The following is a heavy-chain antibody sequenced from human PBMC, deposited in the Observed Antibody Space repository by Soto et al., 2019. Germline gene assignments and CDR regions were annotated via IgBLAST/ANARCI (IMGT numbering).Heavy chain of an antibody. Sequence: GESLKISCKGSGYSFTDYWIGWVRQMPGKGLEWMGIIYPGDSDSRYSPSFQGQVTISADKSISTAYLQWSSLKASDTAMYYCARRRGSSYGLYAMDVWGQGTTVTVSS. CDR2: IYPGDSDS. D-gene: IGHD5-18*01. J-gene: IGHJ6*02. CDR1: GYSFTDYW. CDR3: ARRRGSSYGLYAMDV. V-gene: IGHV5-51*01.